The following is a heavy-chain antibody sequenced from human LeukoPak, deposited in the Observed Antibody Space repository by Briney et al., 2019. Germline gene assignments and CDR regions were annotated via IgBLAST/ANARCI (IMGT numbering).Heavy chain of an antibody. CDR1: GFIFSDYG. V-gene: IGHV3-33*01. Sequence: PGRSLRLSCAASGFIFSDYGFHWVRQAPGKGLEWVALIWYDGTKKYYADSVKGRFTISRDDSKNTLDLQMNSLRAVDTAVYYCARDGCSTTSCFDSWGQGTLVTVSS. J-gene: IGHJ4*02. CDR2: IWYDGTKK. CDR3: ARDGCSTTSCFDS. D-gene: IGHD2/OR15-2a*01.